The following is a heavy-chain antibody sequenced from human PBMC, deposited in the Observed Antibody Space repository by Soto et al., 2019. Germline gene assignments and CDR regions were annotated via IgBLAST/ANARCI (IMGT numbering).Heavy chain of an antibody. CDR1: GFTFSSYG. J-gene: IGHJ5*02. D-gene: IGHD6-19*01. V-gene: IGHV3-30*03. Sequence: PGGSLRLSCAASGFTFSSYGMHWVRQAPGKGLEWVAVISYDGSNKYYADSVKGRFTISRDNSKNTLYLQMNSLRAEDTAVYYCARALAVAGTRWFDPWGQGTLVTVSS. CDR3: ARALAVAGTRWFDP. CDR2: ISYDGSNK.